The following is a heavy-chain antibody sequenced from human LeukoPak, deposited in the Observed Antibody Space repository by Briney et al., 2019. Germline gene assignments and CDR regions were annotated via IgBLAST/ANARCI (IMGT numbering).Heavy chain of an antibody. D-gene: IGHD3-3*01. CDR3: ARLREIPVFGVVTKSTSYFDY. Sequence: GGSLRLSCAASGFIFSSYGMHWVRQAPGKGLEWVAFIRYDGSNTYYADSVKGRFTISRDNSKNTLYLQMNSLRGEDTAVYYCARLREIPVFGVVTKSTSYFDYWGQGTLVTVSS. CDR2: IRYDGSNT. CDR1: GFIFSSYG. V-gene: IGHV3-30*02. J-gene: IGHJ4*02.